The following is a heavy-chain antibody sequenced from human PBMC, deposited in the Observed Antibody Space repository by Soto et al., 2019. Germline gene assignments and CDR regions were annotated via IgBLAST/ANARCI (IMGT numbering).Heavy chain of an antibody. V-gene: IGHV4-4*02. CDR1: GDSMTSSNW. J-gene: IGHJ4*02. Sequence: QVQLLESGPGLLKPSGTLSLTCTVSGDSMTSSNWWNWVRQPPGKGLEWIGEAHHSGRTNYNPSLRSRVTMSVDKSQNHFSLHLSSETAAVTAVYYCARADDKALDYWGQGTLFTVSS. D-gene: IGHD1-1*01. CDR2: AHHSGRT. CDR3: ARADDKALDY.